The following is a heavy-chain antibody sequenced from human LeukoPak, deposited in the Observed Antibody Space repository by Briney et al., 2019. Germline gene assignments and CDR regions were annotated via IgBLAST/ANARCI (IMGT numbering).Heavy chain of an antibody. D-gene: IGHD1-26*01. CDR3: ARDAYGSSVDY. J-gene: IGHJ4*02. Sequence: GGSLRLSCAASGFTFSSYTMNWARQAPGKGLEWVSSISGSSNYIYYADSVKGRFTISRDNAKNSLYLQMNSLRAEDTAVYYCARDAYGSSVDYWGQGTLVTVSS. V-gene: IGHV3-21*01. CDR2: ISGSSNYI. CDR1: GFTFSSYT.